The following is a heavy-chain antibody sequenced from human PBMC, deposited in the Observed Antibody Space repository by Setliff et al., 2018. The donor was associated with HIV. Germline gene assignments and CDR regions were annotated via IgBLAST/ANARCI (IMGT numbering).Heavy chain of an antibody. J-gene: IGHJ4*02. D-gene: IGHD3-10*01. Sequence: PGESLKISCKASGYSFTSHWIGWVRQMPGKGLEWMGIIYPDDSDTRYSPSFQGQVTISVDKSISTAYLQWSRLKASDTAIYYCAWSGKFGELYGYWGQGTLVTVSS. CDR1: GYSFTSHW. CDR3: AWSGKFGELYGY. CDR2: IYPDDSDT. V-gene: IGHV5-51*01.